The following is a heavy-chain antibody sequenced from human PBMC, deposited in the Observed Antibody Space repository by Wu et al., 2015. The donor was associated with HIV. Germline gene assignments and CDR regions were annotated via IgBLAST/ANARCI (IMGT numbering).Heavy chain of an antibody. J-gene: IGHJ3*02. CDR2: INPNSGGT. CDR3: ARDSGIGDYGDYNAFDI. V-gene: IGHV1-2*02. D-gene: IGHD4-17*01. Sequence: QVQLVQSGAEVKKPGASVKVSCKASGYTFTGYYMHWVRQAPGQGLEWMGWINPNSGGTNYAQKFQGRVTMTRDTSISTAYMELSRLRSDDTAVYYCARDSGIGDYGDYNAFDIWGQGTMVTVSS. CDR1: GYTFTGYY.